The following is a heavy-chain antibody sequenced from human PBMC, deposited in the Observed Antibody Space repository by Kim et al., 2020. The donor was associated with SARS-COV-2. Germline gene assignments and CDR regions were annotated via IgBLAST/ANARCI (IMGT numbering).Heavy chain of an antibody. D-gene: IGHD3-22*01. J-gene: IGHJ3*02. CDR3: AKGAKFNDRGAFDI. V-gene: IGHV3-23*01. Sequence: AASVQGRFTISRDISKNTLYLRMDSLRAEDTAVYYCAKGAKFNDRGAFDIWGQGTMVTVSS.